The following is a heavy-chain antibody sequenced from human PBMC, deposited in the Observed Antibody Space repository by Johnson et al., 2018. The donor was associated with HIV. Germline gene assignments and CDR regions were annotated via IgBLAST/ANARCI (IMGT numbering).Heavy chain of an antibody. V-gene: IGHV3-30*04. Sequence: VQLVESGGGLAQPGRSLRLSCAASGFTFSSYAMHWVRQAPGKGLEWVAVISYDGSNKYYADSVKGRFTISRDNSKNTLYLQINSLRAEDTAVYYCARLRGAFDIWGQGTMVTVSS. J-gene: IGHJ3*02. CDR2: ISYDGSNK. CDR1: GFTFSSYA. CDR3: ARLRGAFDI.